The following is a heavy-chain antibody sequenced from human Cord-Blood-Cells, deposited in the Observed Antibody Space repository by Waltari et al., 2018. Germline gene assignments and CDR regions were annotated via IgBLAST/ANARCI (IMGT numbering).Heavy chain of an antibody. Sequence: EVQLVESGGGLVKPGGSLRLSCAASGFTFSNAWMSWVRQAPGKGLEWVGRIKSKTEGGTTDYAAPVKVRCTISRDDSKNTLYLQMNSLKTEDTAVYYCTTALFGSYYFDYWGQGTLVTVSS. CDR1: GFTFSNAW. CDR2: IKSKTEGGTT. V-gene: IGHV3-15*01. CDR3: TTALFGSYYFDY. D-gene: IGHD2-21*01. J-gene: IGHJ4*02.